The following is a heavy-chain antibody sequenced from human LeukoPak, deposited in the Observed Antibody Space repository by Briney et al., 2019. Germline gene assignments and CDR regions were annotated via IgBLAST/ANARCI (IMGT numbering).Heavy chain of an antibody. CDR3: AKTAGGGSGSYYKDPNWFDP. V-gene: IGHV4-34*01. J-gene: IGHJ5*02. CDR2: INHSGST. D-gene: IGHD3-10*01. CDR1: GGSFSGYY. Sequence: PSETLSLTCAVYGGSFSGYYWSWIRQPPGKGLEWIGEINHSGSTNYNPSLKSRVTISVDTSKNQFSLKLSSVTAADTAVYYCAKTAGGGSGSYYKDPNWFDPWGQGTLVTVSS.